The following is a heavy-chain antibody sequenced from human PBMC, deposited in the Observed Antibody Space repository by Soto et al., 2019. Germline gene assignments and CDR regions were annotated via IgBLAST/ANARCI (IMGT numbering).Heavy chain of an antibody. Sequence: QVQLMESGGGVVQPGRSLRLSCAASGFTVNTYAMHWVRQAPGKGLEWVAVITPDGTEQYYADSVKGRFTISRDNSKNTLYLQMNSLGLEDMSIYHCAKRGILGAQGMAYFDLWGRGTIVTVSS. J-gene: IGHJ2*01. CDR3: AKRGILGAQGMAYFDL. CDR2: ITPDGTEQ. CDR1: GFTVNTYA. D-gene: IGHD1-26*01. V-gene: IGHV3-30*18.